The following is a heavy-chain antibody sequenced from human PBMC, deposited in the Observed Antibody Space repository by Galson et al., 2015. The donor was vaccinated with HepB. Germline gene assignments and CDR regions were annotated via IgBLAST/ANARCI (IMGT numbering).Heavy chain of an antibody. D-gene: IGHD3-3*01. CDR3: ARDHLISDFSPLGPSYHYYYGMDV. V-gene: IGHV3-21*01. Sequence: SLRLSCAASGFTFSSYSMNWVRQAPGKGLEWVSSISSSSSYIYYADSVKGRFTISRDNAKNSLYLQMNSLRAEDTAVYYCARDHLISDFSPLGPSYHYYYGMDVWGQGTTVTVSS. CDR2: ISSSSSYI. CDR1: GFTFSSYS. J-gene: IGHJ6*02.